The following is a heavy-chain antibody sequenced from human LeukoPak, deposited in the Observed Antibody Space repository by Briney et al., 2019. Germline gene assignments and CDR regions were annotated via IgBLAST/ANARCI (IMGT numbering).Heavy chain of an antibody. V-gene: IGHV4-39*07. J-gene: IGHJ4*02. D-gene: IGHD3/OR15-3a*01. CDR3: ARGGALWTVMN. CDR2: VYYGGST. Sequence: SETLSLTCTVSGGSISSSSYYWGWIRQPPGEGLEWIGSVYYGGSTYYNPSLKSRVTISVDASKNQFSLRLSSATAADTAVYYCARGGALWTVMNWGQGTLVTVSS. CDR1: GGSISSSSYY.